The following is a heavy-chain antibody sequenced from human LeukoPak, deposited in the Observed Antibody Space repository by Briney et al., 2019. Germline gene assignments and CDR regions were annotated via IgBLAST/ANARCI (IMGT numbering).Heavy chain of an antibody. D-gene: IGHD1-1*01. CDR3: ARVTTGITNTFDI. CDR1: GYTFSSYY. CDR2: INPSDGST. J-gene: IGHJ3*02. V-gene: IGHV1-46*01. Sequence: ASVKVSCKASGYTFSSYYMHWVRQAPGQGLEWMGIINPSDGSTSYAQKFQGRLTMTRDTSTSTVYMGMSSLRSEDTALYYCARVTTGITNTFDIWGQGTMVTVSS.